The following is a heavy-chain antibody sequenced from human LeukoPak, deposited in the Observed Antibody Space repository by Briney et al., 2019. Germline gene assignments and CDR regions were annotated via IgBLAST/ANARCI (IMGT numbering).Heavy chain of an antibody. J-gene: IGHJ5*02. CDR1: GYSISSGYY. CDR3: ARSDGWDWFDP. Sequence: PSETLSPTCAVSGYSISSGYYWGWLRQPAGKGLEWIGRIYTSGSTNYNPSLKSRVTISVDTSKNQFSLKLSSVTAADTAVYYCARSDGWDWFDPWGQGTLVTVSS. V-gene: IGHV4-38-2*01. D-gene: IGHD1-26*01. CDR2: IYTSGST.